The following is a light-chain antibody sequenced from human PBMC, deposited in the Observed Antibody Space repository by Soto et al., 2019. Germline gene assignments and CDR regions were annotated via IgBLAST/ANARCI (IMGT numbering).Light chain of an antibody. Sequence: EIVLTQSPGTLSLSPGERATLSCRASQSVRSSYLAWFQQKPGQAPRLLIYGASSRATGIPDRFSGSESGTDFTLTISRLVPEDFAVYYCQQYGSTPKTFCQVTKLEIK. V-gene: IGKV3-20*01. CDR3: QQYGSTPKT. J-gene: IGKJ2*01. CDR1: QSVRSSY. CDR2: GAS.